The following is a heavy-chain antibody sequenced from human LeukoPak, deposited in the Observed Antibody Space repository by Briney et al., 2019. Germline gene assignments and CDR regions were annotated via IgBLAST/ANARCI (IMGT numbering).Heavy chain of an antibody. CDR3: TTDLWYYDSSGYYFSRDY. J-gene: IGHJ4*02. V-gene: IGHV3-15*01. Sequence: GGSLRLSCAASGFTFSNAWMSWVRQAPGKGLEWVGRIKSKTDGGTTDYAAPVKGRFTISRDDSKNTLYLQMNSLKTEDTAVYYCTTDLWYYDSSGYYFSRDYWGQGTLVTVSS. D-gene: IGHD3-22*01. CDR2: IKSKTDGGTT. CDR1: GFTFSNAW.